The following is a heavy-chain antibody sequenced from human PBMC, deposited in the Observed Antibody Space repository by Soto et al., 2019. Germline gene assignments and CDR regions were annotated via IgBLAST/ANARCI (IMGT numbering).Heavy chain of an antibody. D-gene: IGHD6-6*01. Sequence: ASVKVSCKASGGTFTSYAISWVPQAPGQGLEWMGWLIPIFGTANYAQKFQGRVTITADESTSTAYMEMSSLRSEDTAVYYCARDVGNSSSSSYYYGMDVWGQGTTVTVSS. J-gene: IGHJ6*02. CDR3: ARDVGNSSSSSYYYGMDV. CDR2: LIPIFGTA. V-gene: IGHV1-69*13. CDR1: GGTFTSYA.